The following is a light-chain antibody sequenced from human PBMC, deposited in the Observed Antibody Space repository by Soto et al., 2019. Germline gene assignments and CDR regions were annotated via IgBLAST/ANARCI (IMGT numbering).Light chain of an antibody. J-gene: IGLJ2*01. CDR2: NNS. V-gene: IGLV1-44*01. CDR3: EAWDDSLRGLE. Sequence: QSVLTQPPSASGTPGQMVTISCSGSSSNIGSNTVNWYQQLPGMAPKLLIYNNSQRPSGVPDRFSGSKSGTSASLAISGLESEDEADYYCEAWDDSLRGLEFGGGTKLTVL. CDR1: SSNIGSNT.